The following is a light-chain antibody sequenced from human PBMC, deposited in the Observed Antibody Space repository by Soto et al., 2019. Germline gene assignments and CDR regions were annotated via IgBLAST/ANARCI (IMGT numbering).Light chain of an antibody. Sequence: QSVLTQPRSVSGSPGQSVTISCTGTSSDVGGHKYVSWYQQYPAKAPKLIIYDVTERPSRVPDRFSGSKSGNTASLTISGLQAEDEADYYCCSYAGSYTWVFGGGTKLTVL. J-gene: IGLJ3*02. CDR2: DVT. V-gene: IGLV2-11*01. CDR3: CSYAGSYTWV. CDR1: SSDVGGHKY.